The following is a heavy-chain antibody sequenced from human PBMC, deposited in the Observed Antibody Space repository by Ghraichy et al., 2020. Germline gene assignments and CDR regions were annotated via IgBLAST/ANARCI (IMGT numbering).Heavy chain of an antibody. CDR3: ARSAVRWLLLQAYFDY. V-gene: IGHV3-30-3*01. J-gene: IGHJ4*02. CDR1: GFTFSSYA. Sequence: SLRLSCAASGFTFSSYAMHWVRQAPGKGLEWVAVISYDGSNKYYADSVKGRFTISRDNSKNTLYLQMNSLRAEDTAVYYCARSAVRWLLLQAYFDYWGQGTLVTVSS. CDR2: ISYDGSNK. D-gene: IGHD3-22*01.